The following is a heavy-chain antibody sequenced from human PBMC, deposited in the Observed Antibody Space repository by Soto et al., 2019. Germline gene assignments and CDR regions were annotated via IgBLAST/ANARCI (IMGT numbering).Heavy chain of an antibody. J-gene: IGHJ6*02. CDR3: PKAAEDYSYHAMDA. V-gene: IGHV1-2*02. CDR2: INPNSGGA. Sequence: WAPPYPGRGLEWMGRINPNSGGANYAQKFQGRVTLTRDTSISTASMEVSRLRSDDTAVYFCPKAAEDYSYHAMDAGGHGPTVT. D-gene: IGHD6-25*01.